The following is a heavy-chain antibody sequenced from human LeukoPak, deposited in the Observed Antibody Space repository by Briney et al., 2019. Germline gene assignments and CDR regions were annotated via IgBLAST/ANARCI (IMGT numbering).Heavy chain of an antibody. Sequence: SVKVSCKASGGTFSSYAISWVRQAPGRGLEWMGGIIPIFGTANYAQKFQGRVTITADESTSTAYMELSSLRSEDTAVYYCARDLVSRFWSGYYGYWGQGTLVTVSS. V-gene: IGHV1-69*01. D-gene: IGHD3-3*01. CDR3: ARDLVSRFWSGYYGY. J-gene: IGHJ4*02. CDR2: IIPIFGTA. CDR1: GGTFSSYA.